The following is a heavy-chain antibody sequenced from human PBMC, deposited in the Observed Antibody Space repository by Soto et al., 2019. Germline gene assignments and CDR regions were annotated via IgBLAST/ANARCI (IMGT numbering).Heavy chain of an antibody. D-gene: IGHD3-3*01. CDR1: GSY. J-gene: IGHJ5*02. Sequence: GSYGGWIRQHPGKGLEWIGEINHSGSTNYNPSLKSRVTISVDTSKNQFSLKLSSLPSADTAVYYCSRCRFLEWLISFKRWFDTWGQGTLVSVSS. V-gene: IGHV4-34*01. CDR3: SRCRFLEWLISFKRWFDT. CDR2: INHSGST.